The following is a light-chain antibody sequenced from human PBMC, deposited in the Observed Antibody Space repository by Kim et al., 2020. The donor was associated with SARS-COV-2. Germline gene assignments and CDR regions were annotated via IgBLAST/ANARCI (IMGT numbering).Light chain of an antibody. CDR2: PKN. V-gene: IGLV3-19*01. Sequence: SSELTQDPAMSVALGQTVRITCHGDSLRTYYASWYQQKPGQAPVLVIYPKNNRPSGIPDRFSCSSSGNTASLTITFAQAEDEAAYYCNSRDSSGNCVFVG. CDR1: SLRTYY. J-gene: IGLJ3*02. CDR3: NSRDSSGNCV.